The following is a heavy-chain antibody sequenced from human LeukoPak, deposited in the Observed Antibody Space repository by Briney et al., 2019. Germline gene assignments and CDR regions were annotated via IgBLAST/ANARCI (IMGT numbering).Heavy chain of an antibody. Sequence: GGSLRLSCAASGFTFSSYSMNWVRQAPGKGLEWVSSISSSSSYIYYAHSVKGRFTISGDNSKNTLYLQMNSRRAEDTAVYYCAKSGRRGYSYGHRFKYYFDYWGQGTLVTVSS. CDR2: ISSSSSYI. CDR3: AKSGRRGYSYGHRFKYYFDY. CDR1: GFTFSSYS. J-gene: IGHJ4*02. V-gene: IGHV3-21*01. D-gene: IGHD5-18*01.